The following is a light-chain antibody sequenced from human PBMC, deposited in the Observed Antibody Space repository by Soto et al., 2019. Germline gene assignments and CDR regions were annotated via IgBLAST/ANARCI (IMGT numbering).Light chain of an antibody. Sequence: QSALTQPASVSGSPEQSITISCTGTSSEVGGYKYVSWYQQLPGRAPKLIISEVSNRPSGVSDRFTGSKSGNTASLTISGLQTEDECDYYCSSYTSSSTSVVFGGGTKLTVL. J-gene: IGLJ2*01. V-gene: IGLV2-14*01. CDR2: EVS. CDR3: SSYTSSSTSVV. CDR1: SSEVGGYKY.